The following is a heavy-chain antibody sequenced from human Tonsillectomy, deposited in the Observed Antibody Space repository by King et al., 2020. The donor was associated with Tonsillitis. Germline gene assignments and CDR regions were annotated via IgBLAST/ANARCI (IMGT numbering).Heavy chain of an antibody. V-gene: IGHV1-18*01. J-gene: IGHJ5*02. D-gene: IGHD3-10*01. CDR1: GYTFTNSG. CDR3: AREPYDSGTYYNQRGGKNWFDP. CDR2: INIYNGDT. Sequence: QLVQSGTEVKKPGASVRVSCKTSGYTFTNSGISWVRQAPGQGLEWMGWINIYNGDTNYAQKLQGRVTMTTDTSTRTAYMELRSLRTDDTAVYYCAREPYDSGTYYNQRGGKNWFDPWGQGTLVTVSS.